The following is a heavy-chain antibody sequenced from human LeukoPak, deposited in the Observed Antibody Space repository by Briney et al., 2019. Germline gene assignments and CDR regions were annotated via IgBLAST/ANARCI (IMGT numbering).Heavy chain of an antibody. J-gene: IGHJ6*02. CDR2: IYYSGST. CDR3: ARDRLPTSYYYYYGMDV. CDR1: GGSISSYY. V-gene: IGHV4-59*01. Sequence: PSGTLSLTCTVSGGSISSYYWSWIRQPPGKGLEWIGYIYYSGSTNYNPSLKSRVTISVDTSKNQFSLKLSSVTAADTAVYYCARDRLPTSYYYYYGMDVWGQGTTVTVSS.